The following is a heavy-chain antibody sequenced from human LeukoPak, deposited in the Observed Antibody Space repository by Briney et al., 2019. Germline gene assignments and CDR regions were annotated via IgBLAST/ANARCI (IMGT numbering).Heavy chain of an antibody. Sequence: GGSLRLSCAASRFIFNHYAMSWVRQAPGKGLEWVSGISPSHGSTYYADSVRGRFSISRDNSKNTLYLHMNNLRVEDSALYYCAKEKTVRGVIPLHLDYWGQGSLVTVSS. CDR1: RFIFNHYA. CDR2: ISPSHGST. D-gene: IGHD3-10*01. CDR3: AKEKTVRGVIPLHLDY. V-gene: IGHV3-23*01. J-gene: IGHJ4*02.